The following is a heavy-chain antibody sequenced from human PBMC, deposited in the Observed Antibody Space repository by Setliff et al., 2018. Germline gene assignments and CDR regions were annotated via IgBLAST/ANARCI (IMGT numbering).Heavy chain of an antibody. D-gene: IGHD3-22*01. CDR1: GFTFSAHY. J-gene: IGHJ4*02. V-gene: IGHV3-72*01. Sequence: PGGSLRLSCAASGFTFSAHYMDWLRQAPGKGLEWVGRIRNKDNSYTTEYAASVKGRFTISRDDSKNSLYLQMDNLRAGDMAMYYCARDMYYFESAGSHGQIYWGQGTLVTVS. CDR2: IRNKDNSYTT. CDR3: ARDMYYFESAGSHGQIY.